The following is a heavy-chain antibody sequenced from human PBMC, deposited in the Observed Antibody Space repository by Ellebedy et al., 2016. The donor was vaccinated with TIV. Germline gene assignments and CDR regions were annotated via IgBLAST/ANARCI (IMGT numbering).Heavy chain of an antibody. CDR3: ARGGRIAAAGTTPNYYYYGMDV. D-gene: IGHD6-13*01. CDR1: GFTFSSYA. CDR2: ISGSGGST. V-gene: IGHV3-23*01. J-gene: IGHJ6*02. Sequence: PGGSLRLSCAASGFTFSSYAMSWVRQAPGKGLEWVSAISGSGGSTYYADSVKGRFTISRDNSKNTLYLQMNSLRAEDTAVYYCARGGRIAAAGTTPNYYYYGMDVWGQGTTVTVSS.